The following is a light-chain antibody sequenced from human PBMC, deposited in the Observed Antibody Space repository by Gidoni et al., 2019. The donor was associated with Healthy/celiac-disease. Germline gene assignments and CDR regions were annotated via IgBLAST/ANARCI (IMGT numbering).Light chain of an antibody. CDR3: QQGYSTLT. Sequence: DIQMTQSPSSLSASVGDRVTITCRASQSISSYLNWYQQKPGKAPKLLIYAASSLQSGVPSRFSGSGSGTDFTLTISSLQPEDFATYYCQQGYSTLTFGQGTRLEIK. J-gene: IGKJ5*01. CDR1: QSISSY. CDR2: AAS. V-gene: IGKV1-39*01.